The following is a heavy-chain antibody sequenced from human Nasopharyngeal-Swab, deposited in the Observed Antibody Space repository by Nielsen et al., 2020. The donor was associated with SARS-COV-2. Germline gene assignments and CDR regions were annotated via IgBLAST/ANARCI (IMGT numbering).Heavy chain of an antibody. CDR3: ASAVTGPLY. V-gene: IGHV3-53*01. CDR1: GFNVSNNY. Sequence: GGSLRLSCTASGFNVSNNYMTWVRQAPGKGLEWVSIIYSSGSIYHADSVKGRFIISRDTSKNTLSLRMNSLRVEDTAVYYCASAVTGPLYWGQGTLVTVSP. CDR2: IYSSGSI. J-gene: IGHJ1*01. D-gene: IGHD4-11*01.